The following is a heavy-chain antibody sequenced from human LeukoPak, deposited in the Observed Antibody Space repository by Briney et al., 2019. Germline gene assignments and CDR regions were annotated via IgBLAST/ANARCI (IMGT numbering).Heavy chain of an antibody. CDR2: MSGSGGST. CDR3: AKVGDGLPIY. CDR1: GFTFSSYA. D-gene: IGHD5-12*01. J-gene: IGHJ4*02. V-gene: IGHV3-23*01. Sequence: PGGSLRLSCAASGFTFSSYAMSWVRQAPGKGLEWGSAMSGSGGSTYYADSVKGRFTISRDKSKNTLYLQMNSLRAEDTAVYYCAKVGDGLPIYWGQGTLVTVSS.